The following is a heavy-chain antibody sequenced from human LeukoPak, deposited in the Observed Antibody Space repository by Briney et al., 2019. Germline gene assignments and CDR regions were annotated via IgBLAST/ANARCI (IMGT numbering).Heavy chain of an antibody. Sequence: SETLSLTCTVSGGSISTYYWSWIRQPPGKGLEWIGNIYYSGNTNYNPSLKSRVTISIDTSKNQFSLKVSSVTAADTAVYYCAREVIEDWFDPWGQGTLVTVSS. CDR2: IYYSGNT. J-gene: IGHJ5*02. D-gene: IGHD2/OR15-2a*01. CDR3: AREVIEDWFDP. CDR1: GGSISTYY. V-gene: IGHV4-59*12.